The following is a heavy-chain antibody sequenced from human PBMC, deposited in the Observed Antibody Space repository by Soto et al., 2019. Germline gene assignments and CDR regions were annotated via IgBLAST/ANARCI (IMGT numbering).Heavy chain of an antibody. CDR2: ISSSSSTI. CDR3: ARGYCSGRSCYSASDY. CDR1: GFTFSTYS. J-gene: IGHJ4*02. Sequence: GGSLRLSCAASGFTFSTYSMNWVRQAPGKVLEWLSYISSSSSTIYYADSVRGRFTISRDNAKNSLYLQMNSLRDEDTAVYYCARGYCSGRSCYSASDYWGQGSLVTVSS. V-gene: IGHV3-48*02. D-gene: IGHD2-15*01.